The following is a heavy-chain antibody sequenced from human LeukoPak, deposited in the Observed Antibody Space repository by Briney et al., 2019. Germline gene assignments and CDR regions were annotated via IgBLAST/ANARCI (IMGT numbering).Heavy chain of an antibody. CDR3: AKVGFGWRVAAYYFDY. Sequence: HSGGSLRLSCAASGFTFSSYAMSWVRQAPGEGLEWVSAISGSGGSTYYADSVKGRFTISRDNSKNTLYLQMNSLRAEDTAVYYCAKVGFGWRVAAYYFDYWGQGTLVTVSS. V-gene: IGHV3-23*01. D-gene: IGHD1-26*01. CDR2: ISGSGGST. CDR1: GFTFSSYA. J-gene: IGHJ4*02.